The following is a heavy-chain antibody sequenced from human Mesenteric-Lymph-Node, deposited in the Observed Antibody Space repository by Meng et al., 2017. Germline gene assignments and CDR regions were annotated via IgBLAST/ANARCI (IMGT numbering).Heavy chain of an antibody. Sequence: GESLKISCAASGFNFDTYAMTWVRQAPGKGLEWLSGISAGGGSTFYADSVKGRFTISRDNSKNTVHLQMNSLRADDMAVYYCARASGYSGYDLDYWGQGTLVTVSS. V-gene: IGHV3-23*01. CDR3: ARASGYSGYDLDY. CDR2: ISAGGGST. D-gene: IGHD5-12*01. CDR1: GFNFDTYA. J-gene: IGHJ4*02.